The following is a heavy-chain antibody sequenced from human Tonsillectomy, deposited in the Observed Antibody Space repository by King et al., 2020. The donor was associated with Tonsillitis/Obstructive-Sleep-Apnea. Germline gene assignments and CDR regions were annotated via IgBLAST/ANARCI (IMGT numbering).Heavy chain of an antibody. CDR3: VKEGSECSSTSCYEARYYFDY. J-gene: IGHJ4*02. V-gene: IGHV3-64D*06. CDR1: GFTFSSYA. Sequence: VQLVESGGGLVQPGGSLRLSCSASGFTFSSYAMHWVRQAPGKGLEYVSAISSNGGSTYYADSVKGRFTVSRDNSKNTLYLQMSSLRAEDTAVYYCVKEGSECSSTSCYEARYYFDYWGQGTLVTVSS. CDR2: ISSNGGST. D-gene: IGHD2-2*01.